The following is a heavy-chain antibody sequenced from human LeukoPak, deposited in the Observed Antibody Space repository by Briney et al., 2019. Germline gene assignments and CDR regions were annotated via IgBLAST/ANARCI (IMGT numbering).Heavy chain of an antibody. CDR3: AKDLSIAARPYYSYGMDV. D-gene: IGHD6-6*01. J-gene: IGHJ6*02. Sequence: GGSLRLSCAASGFTFSSYGMHWVRQAPGKGLEWVAVISYDGSNKYYADSVKGRFTISRDNSKNTLYLQMNSLRAEDTAVYYCAKDLSIAARPYYSYGMDVWAQGTRVPVS. CDR2: ISYDGSNK. CDR1: GFTFSSYG. V-gene: IGHV3-30*18.